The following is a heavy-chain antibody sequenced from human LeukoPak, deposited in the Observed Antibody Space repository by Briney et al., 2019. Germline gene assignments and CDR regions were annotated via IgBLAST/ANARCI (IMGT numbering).Heavy chain of an antibody. J-gene: IGHJ4*02. CDR1: GYTFSSYW. V-gene: IGHV5-51*01. CDR3: ARRQGCSSTSCPPDS. D-gene: IGHD2-2*01. Sequence: KPGESLKISCKASGYTFSSYWIGWVRQMPGKGLEWMGIIYPGDSDTRYSPSFQGQVTMSADKSINTAYLQWSSLKASDTAMYYCARRQGCSSTSCPPDSWGQGTLVTVSS. CDR2: IYPGDSDT.